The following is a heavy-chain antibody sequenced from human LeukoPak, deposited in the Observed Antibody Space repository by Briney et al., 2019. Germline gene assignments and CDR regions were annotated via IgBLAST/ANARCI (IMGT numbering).Heavy chain of an antibody. CDR2: ISYDGSNK. Sequence: GGSLRLSCAASGFTFSSYAMHWVRQAPGKGLEWVAVISYDGSNKYYADSVKGRFTISRDNSKNTLYLQMNSLRAEDTAVYYCARTHYYGSGHDAFDIWGQGTMVTVSS. D-gene: IGHD3-10*01. CDR3: ARTHYYGSGHDAFDI. J-gene: IGHJ3*02. V-gene: IGHV3-30-3*01. CDR1: GFTFSSYA.